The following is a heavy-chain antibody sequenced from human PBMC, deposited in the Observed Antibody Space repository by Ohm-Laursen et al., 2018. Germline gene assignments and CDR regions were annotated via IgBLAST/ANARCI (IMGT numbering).Heavy chain of an antibody. CDR2: INSDGSST. CDR1: GFTFSSYW. CDR3: ARVKVRLLLGGMDV. Sequence: SLRLSCAASGFTFSSYWMHWVRQAPGKGLVWVSRINSDGSSTSYADSVKGRFTIPRDNAKNTLYLQMNSLRAEDTAVYYCARVKVRLLLGGMDVWGQGTTVTVSS. V-gene: IGHV3-74*01. J-gene: IGHJ6*02. D-gene: IGHD3-10*01.